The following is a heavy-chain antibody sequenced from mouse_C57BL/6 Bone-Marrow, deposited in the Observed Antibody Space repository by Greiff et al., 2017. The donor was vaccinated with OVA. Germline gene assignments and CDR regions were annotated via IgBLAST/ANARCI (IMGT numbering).Heavy chain of an antibody. D-gene: IGHD1-1*01. CDR2: ISSGSSTI. Sequence: EVKLMESGGGLVKPGGSLKLSCAASGFTFSDYGMHWVRQAPEKGLEWVAYISSGSSTIYYADTVKGRFTISRDNAKNTLFLQMTSLRSEDTAMYYCAKSDYGSRKGYAMDYWGQGTSVTVSS. V-gene: IGHV5-17*01. CDR1: GFTFSDYG. CDR3: AKSDYGSRKGYAMDY. J-gene: IGHJ4*01.